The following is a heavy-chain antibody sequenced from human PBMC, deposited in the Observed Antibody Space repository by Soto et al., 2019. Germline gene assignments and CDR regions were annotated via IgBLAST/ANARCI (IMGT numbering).Heavy chain of an antibody. V-gene: IGHV3-7*01. D-gene: IGHD6-6*01. J-gene: IGHJ4*02. Sequence: GGSRRLSCAAPGFTFSSYWMSWVRQAPGKGLEWVANIKQDGSEKYYVDSVKGRFTISRDNAKNSLYLQMNSLRAEDTAVYYCARDRGGRIAARPKAPDDWGQGTLVSVSS. CDR3: ARDRGGRIAARPKAPDD. CDR2: IKQDGSEK. CDR1: GFTFSSYW.